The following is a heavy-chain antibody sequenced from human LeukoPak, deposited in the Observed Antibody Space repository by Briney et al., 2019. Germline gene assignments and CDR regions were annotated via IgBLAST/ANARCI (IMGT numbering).Heavy chain of an antibody. D-gene: IGHD3-22*01. CDR1: GFTFGDYA. CDR3: ASPPVYYYDSSGYPPYYFDY. Sequence: GSLRLSCTASGFTFGDYAMTWVRQAPGKGLEWIGSIYHSGSTYYNPSLKSRVTISVDTSKNQFSLKLSSVTAADTAVYYCASPPVYYYDSSGYPPYYFDYWGQGTLVTVSS. V-gene: IGHV4-38-2*02. CDR2: IYHSGST. J-gene: IGHJ4*02.